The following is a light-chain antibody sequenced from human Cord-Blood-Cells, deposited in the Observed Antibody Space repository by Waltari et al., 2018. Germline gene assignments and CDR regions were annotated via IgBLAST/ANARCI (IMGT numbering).Light chain of an antibody. CDR3: SSYTSSSTWV. J-gene: IGLJ3*02. CDR2: EVS. Sequence: QSALTQPASVSGSPGPSITISCTGTNSAVGGSHYVSWSKQHPGNAPKLMIYEVSNRPSGVSNRFSGSKSGNTASLTISGLQAEDEADYYCSSYTSSSTWVFGGGTKLTVL. V-gene: IGLV2-14*01. CDR1: NSAVGGSHY.